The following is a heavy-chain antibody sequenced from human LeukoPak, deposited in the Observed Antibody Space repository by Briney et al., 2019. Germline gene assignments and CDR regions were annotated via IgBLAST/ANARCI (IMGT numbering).Heavy chain of an antibody. CDR3: ARGADDSSGYYYGPGMDV. CDR1: VGTFSSYA. CDR2: IIPILGIA. J-gene: IGHJ6*02. V-gene: IGHV1-69*04. Sequence: SVKVSCKAPVGTFSSYAISWVRQAPGQGLEWMGRIIPILGIANYAQKFQGRVTITADKSTSTAYMELSSLRSEDTAVYYCARGADDSSGYYYGPGMDVWGQGTTVTVSS. D-gene: IGHD3-22*01.